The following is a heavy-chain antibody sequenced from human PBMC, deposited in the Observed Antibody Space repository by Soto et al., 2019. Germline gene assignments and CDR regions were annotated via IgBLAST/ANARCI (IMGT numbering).Heavy chain of an antibody. D-gene: IGHD2-21*02. J-gene: IGHJ4*02. CDR1: GDTFTTYC. Sequence: QVQLVQSGAGVKKPGASVTVSCKASGDTFTTYCLHWVRQAPGQGLEWLGMINPSGGGATYAQKFLGRLTMTRDTSTNTVDMELSSLISEDTAVYYCVRGGSLVVVTAPFDYWGQGTLVTVSS. CDR2: INPSGGGA. V-gene: IGHV1-46*03. CDR3: VRGGSLVVVTAPFDY.